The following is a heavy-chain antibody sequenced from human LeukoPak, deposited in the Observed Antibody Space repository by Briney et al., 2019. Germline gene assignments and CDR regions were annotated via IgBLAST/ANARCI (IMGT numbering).Heavy chain of an antibody. CDR3: ARYYGSGSYYPIYYYYGMGV. Sequence: GGSLQISCKGSGYSFTSYWLGWVRQLPGKGLEWMGIIYPGDSDTRYSPSFQGQVTISADKSISTAYLQWSSLKASDTAMYYCARYYGSGSYYPIYYYYGMGVWGQGTTVTVSS. J-gene: IGHJ6*02. V-gene: IGHV5-51*01. CDR1: GYSFTSYW. CDR2: IYPGDSDT. D-gene: IGHD3-10*01.